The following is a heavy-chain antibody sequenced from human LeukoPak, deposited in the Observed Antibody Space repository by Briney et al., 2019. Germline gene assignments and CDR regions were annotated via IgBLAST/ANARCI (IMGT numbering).Heavy chain of an antibody. CDR3: ARVMGYDFWSGYYRSPEYYYGMDV. CDR2: IIPILGIA. Sequence: EASVKVSCKASGGTFSSYAISWVRQAPGQGLEWMGRIIPILGIANYAQKFQGRVTITADKSTSTAYMELSSLRSEDTAVYYCARVMGYDFWSGYYRSPEYYYGMDVWGQGTTVTVSS. V-gene: IGHV1-69*04. CDR1: GGTFSSYA. J-gene: IGHJ6*02. D-gene: IGHD3-3*01.